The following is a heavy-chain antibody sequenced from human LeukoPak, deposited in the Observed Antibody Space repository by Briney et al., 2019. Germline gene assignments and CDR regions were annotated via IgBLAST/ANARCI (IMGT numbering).Heavy chain of an antibody. CDR1: GGSFSGYY. D-gene: IGHD2-2*02. V-gene: IGHV4-34*01. CDR3: ASGPIVVVPAAIRAPFDP. J-gene: IGHJ5*02. Sequence: PSETLSLTCAVYGGSFSGYYWSWIRQPPGKGLEWIGEINHSGSTNYNPSLKSRVTISVDTSKNQFSLKLSPVTAADTAVYYCASGPIVVVPAAIRAPFDPWGQGTLVTVSS. CDR2: INHSGST.